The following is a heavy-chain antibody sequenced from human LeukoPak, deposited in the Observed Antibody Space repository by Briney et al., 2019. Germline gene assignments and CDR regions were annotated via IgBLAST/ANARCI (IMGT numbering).Heavy chain of an antibody. Sequence: GGSLRLSCAASGFTFTSYAMSWVRQAPGKGLEWVSAVSGSDGSTFYADSVKGRFTVSRDNFKNTLYLQMSSLRAEDTAVYYCAKGGGAAFYYYMDVWGKGTTVTVSS. CDR2: VSGSDGST. CDR3: AKGGGAAFYYYMDV. V-gene: IGHV3-23*01. D-gene: IGHD1-26*01. J-gene: IGHJ6*03. CDR1: GFTFTSYA.